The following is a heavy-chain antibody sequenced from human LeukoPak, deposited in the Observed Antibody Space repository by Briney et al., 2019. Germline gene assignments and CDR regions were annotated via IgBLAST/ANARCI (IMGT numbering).Heavy chain of an antibody. J-gene: IGHJ1*01. Sequence: GGSLRLSCAASGFIFRDYYMSWIRQAPGKGLEWVSYINNSGGTIYYADSVKGRFTISRDNAKNSLYLQMNSLRAEDTAVYYCARDGYFSSIQHWGQGTLVTVSS. V-gene: IGHV3-11*01. CDR2: INNSGGTI. CDR3: ARDGYFSSIQH. CDR1: GFIFRDYY. D-gene: IGHD6-6*01.